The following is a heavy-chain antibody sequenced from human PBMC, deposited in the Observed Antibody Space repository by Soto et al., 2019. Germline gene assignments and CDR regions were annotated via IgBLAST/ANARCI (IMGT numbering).Heavy chain of an antibody. D-gene: IGHD2-2*01. Sequence: PSATLSLTCAVYGGSFSGYYWSWIRQPPGKGLEWIGEINHSGSTNYNPSLKSRVTISVDTSKNQFSLKLSSVTAADTAVYYCASRVPAATNWFDPWGQGTLVTVSS. J-gene: IGHJ5*02. V-gene: IGHV4-34*01. CDR2: INHSGST. CDR3: ASRVPAATNWFDP. CDR1: GGSFSGYY.